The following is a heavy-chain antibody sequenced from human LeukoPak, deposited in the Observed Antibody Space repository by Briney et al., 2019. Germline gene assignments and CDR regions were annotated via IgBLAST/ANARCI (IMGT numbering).Heavy chain of an antibody. CDR3: ARGHYGLDQ. J-gene: IGHJ4*02. V-gene: IGHV3-11*04. CDR1: GFTLSDHY. CDR2: ISGSGNDV. D-gene: IGHD4-17*01. Sequence: GGSLRLSCGASGFTLSDHYMSWIRQAPGTGLEWVSYISGSGNDVYYADSVKGRFTISRDNAKNSLYLQMNSLRAEDTAAYFCARGHYGLDQWGQGTLVTVSS.